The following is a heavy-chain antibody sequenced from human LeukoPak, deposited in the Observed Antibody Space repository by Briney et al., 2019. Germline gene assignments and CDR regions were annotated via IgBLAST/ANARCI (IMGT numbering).Heavy chain of an antibody. CDR3: ARDLGYYYDSSGSYFAY. V-gene: IGHV1-46*01. Sequence: ASVTVSCKASGYTLTSYYMHWVRQAPGQGLEWMGIINPSGGSTSYAQKFQGRVTMTRVTSTSTVYMELSSLRSEDTAVYYCARDLGYYYDSSGSYFAYWGQGTVATVTS. CDR2: INPSGGST. J-gene: IGHJ4*02. CDR1: GYTLTSYY. D-gene: IGHD3-22*01.